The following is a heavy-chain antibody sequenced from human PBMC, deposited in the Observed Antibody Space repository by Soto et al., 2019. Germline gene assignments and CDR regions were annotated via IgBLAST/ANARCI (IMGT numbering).Heavy chain of an antibody. J-gene: IGHJ3*01. CDR1: KFTFSAYA. D-gene: IGHD4-17*01. V-gene: IGHV3-23*04. CDR2: ISGSGGGT. Sequence: EVQVVESGGGLVQPGGSLRLSCATSKFTFSAYAMTWVRQAPGEGLEWVSSISGSGGGTSYADSVKCRFSISRDNSKNTLYLRMNSLRVEDTAVYYCTRDPNGDHIGAFDFWGQGIVVTVSS. CDR3: TRDPNGDHIGAFDF.